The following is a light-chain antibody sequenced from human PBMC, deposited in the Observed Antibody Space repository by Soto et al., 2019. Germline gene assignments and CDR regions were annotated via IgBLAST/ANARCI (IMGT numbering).Light chain of an antibody. CDR1: QSISSY. CDR3: QQFNSYSWT. Sequence: DIQMTQSPSSLSASVRDRVTITCRASQSISSYLNWYQQKPGKAPKLLIYAASSLESGVPSRFSGSGSGTEFTLTINSLQPDDFGTYYCQQFNSYSWTFGQGTKVDIK. CDR2: AAS. V-gene: IGKV1-5*01. J-gene: IGKJ1*01.